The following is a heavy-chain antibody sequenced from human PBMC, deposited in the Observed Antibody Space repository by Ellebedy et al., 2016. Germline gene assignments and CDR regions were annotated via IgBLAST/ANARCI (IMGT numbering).Heavy chain of an antibody. J-gene: IGHJ4*02. CDR3: ARGNWTNDY. D-gene: IGHD1/OR15-1a*01. V-gene: IGHV3-7*04. CDR2: IKEDGSEK. Sequence: GESLKISCAASGFSFRTLWMSWVRQAPGKGLEWVANIKEDGSEKNYVDSVKGRFTISRDNAKNSLYLQMNSVRAEDTAVYYCARGNWTNDYWGQGTLVTVSS. CDR1: GFSFRTLW.